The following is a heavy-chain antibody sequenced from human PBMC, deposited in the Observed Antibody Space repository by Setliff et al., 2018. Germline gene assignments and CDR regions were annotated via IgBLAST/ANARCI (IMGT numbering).Heavy chain of an antibody. CDR1: GGTFNNYL. Sequence: SVKVSCKASGGTFNNYLISWVRQAPGQGLEWMGGIIPIFGTTRYTQKFQGRLTFFMDESTNTAYMELSSLRSEDTAVYFCAREKKYSSSTSFFGGGFDFWGQGTLVTVSS. D-gene: IGHD3-16*01. J-gene: IGHJ4*02. CDR2: IIPIFGTT. CDR3: AREKKYSSSTSFFGGGFDF. V-gene: IGHV1-69*05.